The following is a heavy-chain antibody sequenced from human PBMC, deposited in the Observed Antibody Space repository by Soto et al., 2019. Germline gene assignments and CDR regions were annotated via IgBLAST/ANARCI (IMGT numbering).Heavy chain of an antibody. D-gene: IGHD3-10*01. CDR2: IYYSGST. Sequence: PSETLSLTCTVSGCSISSSIYYWGWIRQPPGKGLEWIGSIYYSGSTYYNPSLKSRVTISVDTSKNQFSLKLSSVTAADTAVYYCAGQIWFGESYYYYGMDVWGQGTTVTVSS. CDR1: GCSISSSIYY. J-gene: IGHJ6*02. CDR3: AGQIWFGESYYYYGMDV. V-gene: IGHV4-39*01.